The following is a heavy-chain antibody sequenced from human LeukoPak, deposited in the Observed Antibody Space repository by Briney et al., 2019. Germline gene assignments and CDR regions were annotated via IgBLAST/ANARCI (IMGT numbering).Heavy chain of an antibody. CDR2: IYYSGST. Sequence: SETLSLTCAVYGGSFSGYYWSWIRQPPGKGLEGIGYIYYSGSTNYNPSLKSRVTISVDTSKNQFSLKLSSVTAADTAVYYCARGEGGATWERDYYYYMDVWGKGTTVTVSS. D-gene: IGHD1-26*01. CDR1: GGSFSGYY. J-gene: IGHJ6*03. V-gene: IGHV4-59*01. CDR3: ARGEGGATWERDYYYYMDV.